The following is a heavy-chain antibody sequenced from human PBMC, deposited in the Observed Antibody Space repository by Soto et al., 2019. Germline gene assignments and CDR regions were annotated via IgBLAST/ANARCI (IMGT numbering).Heavy chain of an antibody. CDR2: IYYSGST. D-gene: IGHD3-16*01. CDR1: GGSISSYY. CDR3: ARGGTTIHYYYGMDV. J-gene: IGHJ6*02. V-gene: IGHV4-59*01. Sequence: SETLSLTCTVSGGSISSYYWSWIRQPPGKGLEWIGYIYYSGSTNYNPSLKSRVTISVDTSKNQFSLKLSSVTAADTAVYYCARGGTTIHYYYGMDVWGQGTTVTVSS.